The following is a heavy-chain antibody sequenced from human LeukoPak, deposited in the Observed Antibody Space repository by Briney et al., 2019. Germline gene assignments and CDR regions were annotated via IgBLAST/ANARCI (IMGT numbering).Heavy chain of an antibody. CDR1: GFTFSRFW. V-gene: IGHV3-7*01. CDR2: IHPHGREE. Sequence: GGSLRLSCTASGFTFSRFWMTWLRQSRGKGLEWVANIHPHGREEYYVHSVKPRFTISRENAKNSLYLQMDRLRAEDTAVYYCIILTLVTAPRHYMDVWGKGTTVTVSS. J-gene: IGHJ6*03. CDR3: IILTLVTAPRHYMDV. D-gene: IGHD2-21*02.